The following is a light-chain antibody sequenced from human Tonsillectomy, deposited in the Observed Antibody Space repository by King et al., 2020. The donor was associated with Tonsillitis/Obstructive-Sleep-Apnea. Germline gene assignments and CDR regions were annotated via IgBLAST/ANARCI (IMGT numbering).Light chain of an antibody. V-gene: IGKV1-33*01. J-gene: IGKJ2*01. Sequence: SNLETGVPSRFSGSGSGTDFTFTISSLQPEDIATYYCQREDKRRTFGQGTK. CDR3: QREDKRRT. CDR2: S.